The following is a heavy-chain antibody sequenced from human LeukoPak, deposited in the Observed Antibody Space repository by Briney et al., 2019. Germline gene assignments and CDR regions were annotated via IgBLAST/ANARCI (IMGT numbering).Heavy chain of an antibody. CDR2: IYHSGST. J-gene: IGHJ4*02. CDR3: ARVADGKGYPFDY. D-gene: IGHD5-18*01. V-gene: IGHV4-38-2*02. Sequence: SETLSLTCTVSGYSISSGFYWGWIRQPPGKGLEWIGNIYHSGSTYYNPSLKSRVTISVDTSKNQFSLKLSSVTAADTAVYYCARVADGKGYPFDYWGQGTLVTVSS. CDR1: GYSISSGFY.